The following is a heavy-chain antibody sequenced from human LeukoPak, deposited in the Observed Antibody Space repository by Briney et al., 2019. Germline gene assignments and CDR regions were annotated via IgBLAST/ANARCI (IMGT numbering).Heavy chain of an antibody. CDR1: GVSLSSHG. J-gene: IGHJ4*02. CDR3: ARDRGNDYFDS. Sequence: GGSLRLSCVVSGVSLSSHGMHWVRQAPGKGLEWLTFTWSDGRSEHYADSVKGRFTVSRDNSKNTVYLQINSLRVEDTAVYYCARDRGNDYFDSWGQGTLVTVSS. CDR2: TWSDGRSE. V-gene: IGHV3-33*01.